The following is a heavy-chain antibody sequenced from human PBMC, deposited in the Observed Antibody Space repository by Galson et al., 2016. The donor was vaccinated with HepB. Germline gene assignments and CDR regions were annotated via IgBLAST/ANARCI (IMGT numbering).Heavy chain of an antibody. V-gene: IGHV1-18*01. J-gene: IGHJ4*02. CDR2: ISADNGNT. CDR3: ARVLELGSRHS. Sequence: SVKVSCKASGYVFPYYGMSWVRQAPGQRFEWMGWISADNGNTNHARNFQGRVTLTTDTSTSTAYMELRSLRSDDTAMYYCARVLELGSRHSWGQGTLATVSS. CDR1: GYVFPYYG. D-gene: IGHD7-27*01.